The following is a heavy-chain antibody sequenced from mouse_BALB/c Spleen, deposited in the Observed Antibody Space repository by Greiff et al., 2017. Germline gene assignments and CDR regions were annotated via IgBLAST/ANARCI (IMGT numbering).Heavy chain of an antibody. CDR1: GYAFSSYW. CDR2: IYPGDGDT. V-gene: IGHV1-80*01. Sequence: VKLVESGAELVRPGSSVKISCKASGYAFSSYWMNWVKQRPGQGLEWIGQIYPGDGDTNYNGKFKGKATLTADKSSSTAYMQLSSLTSEDSAVYFCARLMTHYWGQGTTLTVSS. D-gene: IGHD2-3*01. J-gene: IGHJ2*01. CDR3: ARLMTHY.